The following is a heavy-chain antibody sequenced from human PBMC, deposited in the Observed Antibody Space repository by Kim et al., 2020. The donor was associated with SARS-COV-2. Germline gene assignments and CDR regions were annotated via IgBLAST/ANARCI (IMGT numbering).Heavy chain of an antibody. J-gene: IGHJ3*02. D-gene: IGHD1-20*01. CDR3: ARSRLRYVAGDAFDI. Sequence: QKFQGRVTMTRDTSISTAYMELSRLRSDDTAVYYCARSRLRYVAGDAFDIWGQGTMVTVSS. V-gene: IGHV1-2*02.